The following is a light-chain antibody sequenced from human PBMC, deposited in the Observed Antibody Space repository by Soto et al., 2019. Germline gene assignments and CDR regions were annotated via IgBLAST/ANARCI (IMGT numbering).Light chain of an antibody. V-gene: IGLV1-44*01. CDR3: QSYDTTLSGAWV. CDR1: SSNIATNT. Sequence: QSVLTQPPSASGTPGQRVTISCSGSSSNIATNTVTWYQHLPGAAPKLLIYNHNQRPSGVPDRFSGSTSGTSASLAISGLQSEDEADYYCQSYDTTLSGAWVFGGGTKLTVL. J-gene: IGLJ3*02. CDR2: NHN.